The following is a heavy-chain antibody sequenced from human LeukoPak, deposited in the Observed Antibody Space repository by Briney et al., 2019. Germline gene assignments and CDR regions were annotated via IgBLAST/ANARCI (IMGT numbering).Heavy chain of an antibody. J-gene: IGHJ4*02. V-gene: IGHV3-23*01. D-gene: IGHD1-26*01. CDR1: GFTFSSYA. CDR3: AKLGGATPYFDY. CDR2: ISGSGGST. Sequence: GGSLRLSCEASGFTFSSYAMSWVRQAPGEGLEWVSAISGSGGSTYYADSVKGRFTISRDNSKNTLYLQMNSLRAEDTAIYYCAKLGGATPYFDYWGQGTLVTVSS.